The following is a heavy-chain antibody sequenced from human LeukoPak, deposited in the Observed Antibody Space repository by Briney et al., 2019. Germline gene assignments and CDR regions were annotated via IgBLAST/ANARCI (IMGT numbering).Heavy chain of an antibody. CDR1: GFTFSSYG. CDR3: AKNGDRGAYCTGGTCYPYFYYYMDV. D-gene: IGHD2-15*01. Sequence: GGSLRLSCAASGFTFSSYGMSWVRQAPGKGLEWVSATSGSGGSTYYADSIKGRFTISRDNSKNTLYLQMNSLRAEDTAIYYCAKNGDRGAYCTGGTCYPYFYYYMDVWGKGTTVTI. V-gene: IGHV3-23*01. CDR2: TSGSGGST. J-gene: IGHJ6*03.